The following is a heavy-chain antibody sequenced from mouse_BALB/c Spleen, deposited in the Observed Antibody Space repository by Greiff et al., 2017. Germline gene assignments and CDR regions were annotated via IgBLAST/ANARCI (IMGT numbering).Heavy chain of an antibody. CDR3: ARNRKDAMDY. J-gene: IGHJ4*01. V-gene: IGHV5-17*02. D-gene: IGHD2-14*01. Sequence: EVQVVESGGGLVQPGGSRKLSCAASGFTFSSFGMHWVRQAPEKGLEWVAYISSGSSTIYYADTVKGRFTISRDNPKNTLFLQMTSLRSEDTAMYYCARNRKDAMDYWGQGTSVTVSS. CDR1: GFTFSSFG. CDR2: ISSGSSTI.